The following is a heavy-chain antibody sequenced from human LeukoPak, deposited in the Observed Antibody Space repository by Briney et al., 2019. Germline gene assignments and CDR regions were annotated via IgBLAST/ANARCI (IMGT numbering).Heavy chain of an antibody. CDR1: GFRFSDFG. J-gene: IGHJ4*02. CDR3: AKGDNYKPLYFDN. Sequence: GGSLRLSCVASGFRFSDFGMHWVRQAPGKGLEWVAVIFYDRGKKFYADSVEGRFTISSGNSKNTLYLQMNSLRDEDTAVYYCAKGDNYKPLYFDNWGQGSLVTVSA. V-gene: IGHV3-33*06. CDR2: IFYDRGKK. D-gene: IGHD1-20*01.